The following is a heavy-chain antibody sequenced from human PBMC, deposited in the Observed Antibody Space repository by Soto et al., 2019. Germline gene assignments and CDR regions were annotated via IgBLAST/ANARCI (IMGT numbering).Heavy chain of an antibody. Sequence: QVQLVESGGGVVQPGRSLRLSCAASGFTFRNHAMHWVRQAPGKGLEWVGLIWYDGTSKYYADSVKGRFTISRDNSKNTLYLEMNSLRVEDTAIYYCARDQGVVIIKDHWGQGTLATVSS. D-gene: IGHD6-6*01. CDR1: GFTFRNHA. CDR2: IWYDGTSK. J-gene: IGHJ4*02. CDR3: ARDQGVVIIKDH. V-gene: IGHV3-33*08.